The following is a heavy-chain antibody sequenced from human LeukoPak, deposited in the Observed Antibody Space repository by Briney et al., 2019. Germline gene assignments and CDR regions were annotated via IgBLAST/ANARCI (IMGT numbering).Heavy chain of an antibody. D-gene: IGHD4-11*01. V-gene: IGHV3-23*01. CDR3: AKAIWMTTVTPDY. CDR1: GFTFSIYA. Sequence: PGGSLRLSCAASGFTFSIYAMSWVRQAPGKGLEWVSAISGSGGSTYYADSVKGRFTISRDNSKNTLYLQMNSLRAEDTAVYYCAKAIWMTTVTPDYWGQGTLVTVSS. J-gene: IGHJ4*02. CDR2: ISGSGGST.